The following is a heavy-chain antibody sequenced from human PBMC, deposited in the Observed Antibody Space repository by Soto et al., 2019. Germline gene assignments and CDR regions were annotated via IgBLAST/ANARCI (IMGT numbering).Heavy chain of an antibody. CDR3: ARALLTYYDYVWGSYRPGWFDP. CDR2: IYHSGST. V-gene: IGHV4-30-2*01. D-gene: IGHD3-16*02. Sequence: TLSVTCAVSGGSISIGGYSWSWIRQPPGKGLEWIGYIYHSGSTYYNPSLKSRVTISVDRSKNQFSLKLSSVTAADTAVYYCARALLTYYDYVWGSYRPGWFDPWGQGTLVTVSS. J-gene: IGHJ5*02. CDR1: GGSISIGGYS.